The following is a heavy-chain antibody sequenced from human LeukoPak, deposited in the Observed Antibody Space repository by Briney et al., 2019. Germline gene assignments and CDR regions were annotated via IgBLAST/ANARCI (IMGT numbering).Heavy chain of an antibody. Sequence: GGSLRLSCAASGFTFRSYAMSWVRQAPGKGLEWVSSIDTGSHYIYYADSVKGRFTISRDNAKNSLFLQMSSLRAEDTAVYYCARGGVAANYYYYYAMDVWGQGTTVTVSS. CDR2: IDTGSHYI. V-gene: IGHV3-21*06. D-gene: IGHD2-21*01. J-gene: IGHJ6*02. CDR3: ARGGVAANYYYYYAMDV. CDR1: GFTFRSYA.